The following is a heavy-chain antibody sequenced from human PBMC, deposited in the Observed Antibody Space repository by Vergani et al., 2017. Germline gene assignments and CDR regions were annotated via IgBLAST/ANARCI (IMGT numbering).Heavy chain of an antibody. Sequence: EVQLVQSGAEVKKPGESLKISCKGSGYSFTNYWIGWVRQMPGKGLEWMGIIYPGDSDTIYSPSFQGHVTISADKSISTAYLQWSSLKASDTAMYYCARQHSSSWYNGSYYYYGMDVWGQGTTVTVSS. J-gene: IGHJ6*02. V-gene: IGHV5-51*01. CDR2: IYPGDSDT. D-gene: IGHD6-13*01. CDR3: ARQHSSSWYNGSYYYYGMDV. CDR1: GYSFTNYW.